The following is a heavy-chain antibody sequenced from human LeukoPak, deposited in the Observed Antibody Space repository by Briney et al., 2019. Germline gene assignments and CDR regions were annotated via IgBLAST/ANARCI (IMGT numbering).Heavy chain of an antibody. CDR2: IYYSGST. D-gene: IGHD2-15*01. CDR3: ARDGAVGWFDP. J-gene: IGHJ5*02. Sequence: SETLSLTCTVSGGSISSYYWSWIRQPPGKGLEWVGYIYYSGSTNYNPSLKSRVTISLDTSKNQFSLRLSSVTAADTAVYYCARDGAVGWFDPWGQGTLVTVSS. CDR1: GGSISSYY. V-gene: IGHV4-59*01.